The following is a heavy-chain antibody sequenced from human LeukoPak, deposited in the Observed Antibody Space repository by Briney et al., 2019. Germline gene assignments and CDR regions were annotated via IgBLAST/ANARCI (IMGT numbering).Heavy chain of an antibody. Sequence: GASVKVSCKASGYTFTSYYMHWVRQAPGQGLEWMGTINPSGGSTSYAQKFQGRVTMTRDTSTSTVYMELSSLRSEDTAVYYCARGRIAAAGTDLNWFDPWGQGTLVTVSS. J-gene: IGHJ5*02. CDR1: GYTFTSYY. V-gene: IGHV1-46*01. CDR3: ARGRIAAAGTDLNWFDP. D-gene: IGHD6-13*01. CDR2: INPSGGST.